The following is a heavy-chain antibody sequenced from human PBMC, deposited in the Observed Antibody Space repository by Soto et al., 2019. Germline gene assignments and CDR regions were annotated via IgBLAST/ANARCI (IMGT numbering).Heavy chain of an antibody. Sequence: LXLSCAASRFTFNDYIIHWVRQAACKGLEWVASMTYDGATEYYADSVKGRFTVSRDNSKRTLSLQMNSLRPEDTAVYYCARARLSIAVNDALDVWGQGTTVTVSS. CDR2: MTYDGATE. CDR1: RFTFNDYI. D-gene: IGHD3-3*02. CDR3: ARARLSIAVNDALDV. V-gene: IGHV3-30*14. J-gene: IGHJ3*01.